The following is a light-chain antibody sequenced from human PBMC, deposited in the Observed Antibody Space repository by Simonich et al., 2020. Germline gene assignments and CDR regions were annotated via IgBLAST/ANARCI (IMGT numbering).Light chain of an antibody. CDR3: QQYNNWPPIT. J-gene: IGKJ5*01. V-gene: IGKV3-15*01. Sequence: EIVMTQSPATLSVSPGERATLSCRARQSVSSNLAWYHQNPGQAPRLLIFGASTRATGIPARFSGSGSGTEFTLTISSLQSEDFAVYYCQQYNNWPPITFGQGTRLEIK. CDR1: QSVSSN. CDR2: GAS.